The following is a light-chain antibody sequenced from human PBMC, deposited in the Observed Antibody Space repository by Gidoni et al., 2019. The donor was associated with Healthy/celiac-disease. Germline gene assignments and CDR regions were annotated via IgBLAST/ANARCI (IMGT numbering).Light chain of an antibody. CDR2: GAS. CDR1: QSVSSN. CDR3: QQYNNWWT. J-gene: IGKJ1*01. V-gene: IGKV3-15*01. Sequence: EIVMTQSPATLSVSPGERATLSCRASQSVSSNLAWYQQKPGQAPRLLIYGASTRTTGIPARFRGSGSGTEFTLTISSLQSEDFAVYYCQQYNNWWTFXXXTKVEIK.